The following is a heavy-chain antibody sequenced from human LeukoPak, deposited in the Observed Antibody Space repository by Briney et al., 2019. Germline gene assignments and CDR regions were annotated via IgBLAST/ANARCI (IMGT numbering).Heavy chain of an antibody. J-gene: IGHJ4*02. V-gene: IGHV1-2*02. Sequence: ASVKVSCKASGYTFTGYYMHWVRQAPGQGLEWMGWINPNSGGTNYAQKFQGRVTMTRDTSISTAYMELSRLRSDDTAVYYCARDRQGLGYCSGGSCYHGYWGQGTLVTVPS. CDR2: INPNSGGT. CDR3: ARDRQGLGYCSGGSCYHGY. CDR1: GYTFTGYY. D-gene: IGHD2-15*01.